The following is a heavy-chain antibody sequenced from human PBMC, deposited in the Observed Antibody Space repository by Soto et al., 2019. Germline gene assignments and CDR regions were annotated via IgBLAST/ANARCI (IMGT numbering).Heavy chain of an antibody. J-gene: IGHJ6*02. V-gene: IGHV1-8*01. CDR2: VNPNNGNT. CDR3: ARISGRPSNYYHIDV. CDR1: GYTFTSCD. D-gene: IGHD1-26*01. Sequence: EASVKVSCKTSGYTFTSCDVNWVRQAPGQGLEWMGWVNPNNGNTGYAQKFQGRVTMTGDNSMSTAYMELSSLRSEDTAVYYCARISGRPSNYYHIDVWGQGTSVTVSS.